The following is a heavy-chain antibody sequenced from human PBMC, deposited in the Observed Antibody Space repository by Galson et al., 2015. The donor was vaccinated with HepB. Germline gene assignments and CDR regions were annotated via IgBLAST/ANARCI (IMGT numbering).Heavy chain of an antibody. Sequence: SLRLSCAASGFTFSSYAMSWVRQAPGKGLEWVSSIRGSASGSDGSTYYADSVKGRFTISRDNSKNTLYLQMNSLRVEDTAVYYCARGIVWSGSSLSEDYACWGQGTLVTVSS. CDR1: GFTFSSYA. J-gene: IGHJ4*02. CDR3: ARGIVWSGSSLSEDYAC. CDR2: IRGSASGSDGST. D-gene: IGHD3-3*01. V-gene: IGHV3-23*01.